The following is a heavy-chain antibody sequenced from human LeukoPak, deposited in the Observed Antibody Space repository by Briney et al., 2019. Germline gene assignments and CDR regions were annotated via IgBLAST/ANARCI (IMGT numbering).Heavy chain of an antibody. D-gene: IGHD3-22*01. J-gene: IGHJ4*02. CDR2: INPNSGGT. Sequence: ASVKVSCKASGYTFTGYYMHWVRQAPGQGLEWMGWINPNSGGTSYAQKFQGRVTMTRDTSISIAYMELSRLRSDDTAVYYCARDRGSGYYYYYWGQGTLVTVSS. V-gene: IGHV1-2*02. CDR3: ARDRGSGYYYYY. CDR1: GYTFTGYY.